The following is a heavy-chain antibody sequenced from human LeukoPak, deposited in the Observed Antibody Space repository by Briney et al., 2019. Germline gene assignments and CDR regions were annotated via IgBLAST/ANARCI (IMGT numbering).Heavy chain of an antibody. CDR2: IYYSGST. J-gene: IGHJ4*02. D-gene: IGHD2-15*01. CDR3: ARGGVVAAISYKHGFDY. V-gene: IGHV4-59*01. Sequence: YGGWGRQXPGKGLEWIGYIYYSGSTNYNPSLKSRVTISVDTSKNQFSLKLSSVTAADTAVYYCARGGVVAAISYKHGFDYWGQGTLVTVSS. CDR1: Y.